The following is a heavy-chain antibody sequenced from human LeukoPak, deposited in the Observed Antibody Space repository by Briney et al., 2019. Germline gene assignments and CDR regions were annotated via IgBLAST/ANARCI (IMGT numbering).Heavy chain of an antibody. V-gene: IGHV3-23*01. CDR2: ISGSGGST. D-gene: IGHD1-14*01. CDR3: ATRSRYYFDY. CDR1: GFTFSSYA. Sequence: PGGSLRLSCAASGFTFSSYAMSWVRQAPGKGLEWVSAISGSGGSTNYADSVKGRLTISRDNSKNTLYLQMNSLRAEDTAVYSCATRSRYYFDYWGQGTLVTVS. J-gene: IGHJ4*02.